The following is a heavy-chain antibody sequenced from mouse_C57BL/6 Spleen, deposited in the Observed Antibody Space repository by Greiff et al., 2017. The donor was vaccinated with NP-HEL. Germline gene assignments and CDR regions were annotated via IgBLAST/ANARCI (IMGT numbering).Heavy chain of an antibody. CDR2: IDPENGDT. CDR1: GFNIKDDY. J-gene: IGHJ4*01. Sequence: VQLQQSGAELVRPGASVKLSCTASGFNIKDDYMHWVKQRPEQGLEWIGWIDPENGDTEYASKFQGKATITADTSSNTAYLQLSSLTSEDTAVYYCTTGAHRGAMDYWGQGTSVTVSS. CDR3: TTGAHRGAMDY. V-gene: IGHV14-4*01.